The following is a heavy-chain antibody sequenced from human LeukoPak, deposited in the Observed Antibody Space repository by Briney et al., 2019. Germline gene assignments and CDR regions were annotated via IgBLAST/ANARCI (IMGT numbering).Heavy chain of an antibody. CDR3: ASLLRG. V-gene: IGHV3-74*01. CDR1: GLNFRTDW. Sequence: GGSLRLSCAVPGLNFRTDWMHSLRQVPGKGLVWVSRINSDGKMTTYADSVKGRFTISRDNAKNTLYLQMNSLRAEDTAVYYCASLLRGWGQGTLVTVSS. CDR2: INSDGKMT. J-gene: IGHJ4*02. D-gene: IGHD2/OR15-2a*01.